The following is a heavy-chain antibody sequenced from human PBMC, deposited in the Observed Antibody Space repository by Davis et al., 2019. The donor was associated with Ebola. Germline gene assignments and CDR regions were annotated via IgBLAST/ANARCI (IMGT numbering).Heavy chain of an antibody. CDR2: INPSGGST. J-gene: IGHJ4*02. Sequence: ASVKVSCKASGYTFTSYYMHWVRQAPGQGLEWMGIINPSGGSTSYAQKFQGRVTITRDTSASTAYMELSSLRSEDTAVYYCAREIAVAGFDYWGQGTLVTVSS. CDR1: GYTFTSYY. V-gene: IGHV1-46*01. D-gene: IGHD6-19*01. CDR3: AREIAVAGFDY.